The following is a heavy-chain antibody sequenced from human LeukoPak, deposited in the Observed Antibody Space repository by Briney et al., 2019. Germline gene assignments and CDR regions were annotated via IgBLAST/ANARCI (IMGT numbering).Heavy chain of an antibody. J-gene: IGHJ4*02. CDR2: ISYSGST. CDR3: ARAPEIAAAHDY. Sequence: SETLSLTCTVSGCSISSYYWNWIRQPPGKGLEWIGYISYSGSTNYNPSLKSRVTISVDTSKNQFSLNLTSVTAADTAVYYCARAPEIAAAHDYWGQGTLVTVSS. D-gene: IGHD6-13*01. CDR1: GCSISSYY. V-gene: IGHV4-59*01.